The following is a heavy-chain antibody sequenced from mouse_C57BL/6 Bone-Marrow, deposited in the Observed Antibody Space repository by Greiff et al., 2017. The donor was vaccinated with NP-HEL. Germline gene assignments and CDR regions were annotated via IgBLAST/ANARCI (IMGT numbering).Heavy chain of an antibody. CDR1: GFNIKDYY. J-gene: IGHJ4*01. Sequence: EVKMMESGAELVRPGASVKLSCTASGFNIKDYYMHWVKQRPEQGLEWIGRIDPEDGDTEYAPKFQGKATMTADTSSNTAYLQLSSLTSEDTAVYYCTSYYYGSSVYYATDYWGQGTSVTVSS. CDR3: TSYYYGSSVYYATDY. V-gene: IGHV14-1*01. CDR2: IDPEDGDT. D-gene: IGHD1-1*01.